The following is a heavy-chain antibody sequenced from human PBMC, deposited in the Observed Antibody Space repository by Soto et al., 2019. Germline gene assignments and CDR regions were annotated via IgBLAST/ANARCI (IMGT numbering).Heavy chain of an antibody. J-gene: IGHJ6*02. CDR3: ARDYPVTVDAREAAMVYYYYGMDV. D-gene: IGHD5-18*01. CDR2: IIPIFGTA. CDR1: GGTFSSYA. V-gene: IGHV1-69*13. Sequence: SVKVSCKASGGTFSSYAISWVRQAPGQGLEWMGGIIPIFGTANYAQKFQGRVTITADESTSTAYMELSSLRSEDTAVYYCARDYPVTVDAREAAMVYYYYGMDVWGQGTTVTVS.